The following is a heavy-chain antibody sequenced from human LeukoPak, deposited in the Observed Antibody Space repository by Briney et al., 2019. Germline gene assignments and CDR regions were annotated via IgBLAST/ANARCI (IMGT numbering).Heavy chain of an antibody. CDR3: VRDRGWFHFDL. J-gene: IGHJ4*02. CDR1: GFTFSSYS. Sequence: GGSLRLSFAASGFTFSSYSMNWVRQAPGKGLEWVAHNKEDGTVKDYVDSVKGRFTISRDNTKNSLFLQLNSLRAEDTAVYYCVRDRGWFHFDLWGQGTLVTVSS. V-gene: IGHV3-7*01. CDR2: NKEDGTVK. D-gene: IGHD3-10*01.